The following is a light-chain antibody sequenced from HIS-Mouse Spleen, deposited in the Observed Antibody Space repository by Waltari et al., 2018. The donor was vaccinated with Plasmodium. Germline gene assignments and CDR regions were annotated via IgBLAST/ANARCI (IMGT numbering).Light chain of an antibody. J-gene: IGLJ2*01. CDR2: EVS. V-gene: IGLV2-8*01. Sequence: QSALTQPPSASGSPGPSVPISCTGPSSHVGCYHYVPWYQQHPGKAPKLMIYEVSKRPSGVPDRFAGSKSGNTASLTVSGLQAEDEADYYCSSYAGSNNFVVFGGGTKLTVL. CDR3: SSYAGSNNFVV. CDR1: SSHVGCYHY.